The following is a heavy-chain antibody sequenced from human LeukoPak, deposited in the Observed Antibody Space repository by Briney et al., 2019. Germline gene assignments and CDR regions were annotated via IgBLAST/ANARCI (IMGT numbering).Heavy chain of an antibody. D-gene: IGHD1-14*01. CDR2: INTDGSST. J-gene: IGHJ4*02. Sequence: ETLSLTCTVSGYSIRSGYYWAWIRQPPGKGLVWVSRINTDGSSTSYADSVKGRFTISRDNAKNTLYLQMNSLRAEDTAVYYCATLEPAAPDFDYWGQGTLVTVSS. CDR1: GYSIRSGYY. V-gene: IGHV3-74*01. CDR3: ATLEPAAPDFDY.